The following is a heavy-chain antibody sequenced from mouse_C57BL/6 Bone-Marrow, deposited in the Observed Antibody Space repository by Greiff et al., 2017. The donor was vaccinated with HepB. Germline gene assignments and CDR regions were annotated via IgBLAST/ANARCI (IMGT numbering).Heavy chain of an antibody. Sequence: VQLQESGPGLVQPSQSLSITCTVSGFSLTSYGVHWVRQSPGKGLEWLGVIWSGGSTDYNAAFISRLSISKDNSKSQVFFKMNSLQADDTAIYYCARRRGYDYDWGFAYWGQGTLVTVSA. CDR1: GFSLTSYG. V-gene: IGHV2-2*01. CDR3: ARRRGYDYDWGFAY. J-gene: IGHJ3*01. D-gene: IGHD2-4*01. CDR2: IWSGGST.